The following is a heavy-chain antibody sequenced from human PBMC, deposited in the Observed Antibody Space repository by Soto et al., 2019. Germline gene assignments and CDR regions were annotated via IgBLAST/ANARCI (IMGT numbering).Heavy chain of an antibody. Sequence: QVQLVESGGGVVQPGRSLRLFCAASGFTFSSYGMHWVRQAPGQGLEWVAVISYDGSKKYYADSVKGRFTISRDNSKNTLYLQMDSLIPEDTAVYWCAKGHSCGWNHFGYWGQGTLVTASS. CDR2: ISYDGSKK. D-gene: IGHD6-19*01. J-gene: IGHJ4*02. V-gene: IGHV3-30*18. CDR1: GFTFSSYG. CDR3: AKGHSCGWNHFGY.